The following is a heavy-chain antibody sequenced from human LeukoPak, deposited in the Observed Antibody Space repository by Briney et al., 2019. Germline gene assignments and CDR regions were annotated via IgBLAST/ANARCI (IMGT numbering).Heavy chain of an antibody. CDR2: ISSSSNYI. CDR1: GFTFSSYS. J-gene: IGHJ6*02. V-gene: IGHV3-21*04. CDR3: ARGGGLGV. D-gene: IGHD3-16*01. Sequence: SGGSLRLSCAASGFTFSSYSMNWVRQAPGKGLEWVSSISSSSNYIHYADSVKGRFTISRDNAKNSLYLQMSNLRAEDTAVYFCARGGGLGVWGQGATVTVSS.